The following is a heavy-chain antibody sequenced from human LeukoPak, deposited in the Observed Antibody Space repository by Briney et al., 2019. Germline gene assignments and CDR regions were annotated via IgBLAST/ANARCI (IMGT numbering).Heavy chain of an antibody. D-gene: IGHD6-19*01. CDR1: GASISSDSYY. J-gene: IGHJ3*02. CDR3: ARDMTGSGWNDAFDI. CDR2: IYSSGNS. V-gene: IGHV4-61*02. Sequence: SQTLSLTCTVSGASISSDSYYWSWIRQPAGKGLEWIGRIYSSGNSKYNPALMSRVTISLDTSKNPFSLNLSSVTAADTAVYYCARDMTGSGWNDAFDIWGQGTMVTVSS.